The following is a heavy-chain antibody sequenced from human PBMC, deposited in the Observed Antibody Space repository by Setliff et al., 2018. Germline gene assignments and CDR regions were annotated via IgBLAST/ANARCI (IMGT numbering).Heavy chain of an antibody. D-gene: IGHD3-10*01. J-gene: IGHJ4*02. Sequence: GESLSLSCGASGFTYNNDWVSWVRQAPGKGLEWLASINPDGSEKYYVDSVKGRFTISRDNAKNSLSLQMNSLRTEDTAVYYCFGAGTCSYWGQGTQVTVS. V-gene: IGHV3-7*01. CDR2: INPDGSEK. CDR1: GFTYNNDW. CDR3: FGAGTCSY.